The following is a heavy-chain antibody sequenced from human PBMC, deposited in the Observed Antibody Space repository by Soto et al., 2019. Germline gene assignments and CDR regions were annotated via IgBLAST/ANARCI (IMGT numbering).Heavy chain of an antibody. CDR2: ISYDGSNK. D-gene: IGHD3-3*01. J-gene: IGHJ5*02. V-gene: IGHV3-30*18. CDR3: AKAGLGLRTIFGVVIWFDP. Sequence: GGSLRLSCAASGFTFSSYGMHWVRQAPGKGLEWVAVISYDGSNKYYADSVKGRFTISRDNSKNTLYLQMNSLRAEDTAVYYCAKAGLGLRTIFGVVIWFDPWGQGTLVTVSS. CDR1: GFTFSSYG.